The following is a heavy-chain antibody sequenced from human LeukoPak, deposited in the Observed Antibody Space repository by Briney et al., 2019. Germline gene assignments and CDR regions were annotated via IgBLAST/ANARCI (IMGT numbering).Heavy chain of an antibody. V-gene: IGHV3-23*01. Sequence: PGGSLRLSCAASGFTFSSSAMSWVRQAPGKGLEWVSNVSGSGRGENTYYADSVKGRFTISRDNSKNTLILQMNSLRAEDTAVYYCARGFDYYGSGNKNWFDPWGQGTLVTVSS. D-gene: IGHD3-10*01. CDR3: ARGFDYYGSGNKNWFDP. CDR2: VSGSGRGENT. CDR1: GFTFSSSA. J-gene: IGHJ5*02.